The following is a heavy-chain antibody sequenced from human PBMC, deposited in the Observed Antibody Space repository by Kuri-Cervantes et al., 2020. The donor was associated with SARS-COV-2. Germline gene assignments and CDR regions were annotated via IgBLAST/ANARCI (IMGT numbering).Heavy chain of an antibody. V-gene: IGHV3-33*01. CDR1: GFTFGDYA. J-gene: IGHJ6*03. CDR2: IWYDGSNK. D-gene: IGHD6-19*01. CDR3: ARDLVVSSGWDYYMDV. Sequence: GESLKISCTASGFTFGDYAMSWFRQAPGKGLEWVAVIWYDGSNKYYADSVKGRFTISRDNSKNTLYLQMNSLRAEDTAVYYCARDLVVSSGWDYYMDVWGKGTTVTVSS.